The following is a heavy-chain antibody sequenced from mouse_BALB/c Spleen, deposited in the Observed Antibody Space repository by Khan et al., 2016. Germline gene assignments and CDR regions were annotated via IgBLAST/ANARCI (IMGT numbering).Heavy chain of an antibody. D-gene: IGHD2-14*01. CDR1: GYTFTTYW. CDR3: ARHYRDAFDY. V-gene: IGHV1-7*01. CDR2: INPNYGYT. J-gene: IGHJ2*01. Sequence: QVQLQQSGAELAKPGASVKMSCKASGYTFTTYWMHWVKQRSGQGLEWIGYINPNYGYTKYNQKFKDKATLTADKSSSTAYIQLSSLTSEDSAFSSCARHYRDAFDYWGQAPTLTVSS.